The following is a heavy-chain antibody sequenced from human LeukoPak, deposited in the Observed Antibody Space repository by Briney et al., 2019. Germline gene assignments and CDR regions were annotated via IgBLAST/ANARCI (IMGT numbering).Heavy chain of an antibody. CDR1: GGSVRSYY. J-gene: IGHJ4*02. Sequence: SETLSLTCTVSGGSVRSYYWSWIRQPPGKGLEWIGYIYNSGSTNYNPSLKSRGTMSLDTSKNHFSLKLSSVTAADTAMYYCARARRDGYNHLDYWGQGTLVTVSS. D-gene: IGHD5-24*01. CDR3: ARARRDGYNHLDY. CDR2: IYNSGST. V-gene: IGHV4-59*02.